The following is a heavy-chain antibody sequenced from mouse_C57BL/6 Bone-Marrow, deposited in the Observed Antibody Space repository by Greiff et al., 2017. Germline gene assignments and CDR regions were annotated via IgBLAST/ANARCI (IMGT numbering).Heavy chain of an antibody. V-gene: IGHV1-55*01. CDR2: IYPGSGST. J-gene: IGHJ1*03. CDR3: ARPYYSNYWYFDV. CDR1: GYTFTSYW. D-gene: IGHD2-5*01. Sequence: VQLQQPGAELVKPGASVKMSCKASGYTFTSYWITWVTQRPGQGLEWIGDIYPGSGSTNYNEKFKSKATLTVDTSSSTAYLQRSSLTSEDSAVYYCARPYYSNYWYFDVWGTGTTVTVSS.